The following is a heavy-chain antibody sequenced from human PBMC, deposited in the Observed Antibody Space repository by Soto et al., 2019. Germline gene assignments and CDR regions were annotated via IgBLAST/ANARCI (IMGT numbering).Heavy chain of an antibody. D-gene: IGHD3-10*01. CDR2: IWYDGSNK. J-gene: IGHJ4*02. CDR1: GFTFSSYG. Sequence: QVQLVESGGGVVQPGRSLRLSCAASGFTFSSYGMHWVRQAPGKGLEWVAVIWYDGSNKYYADSVKGRFTISRDNSKNTLYLQMNSLRAEDTAVYYCARGLRFADYGSGSYIFDYWGQGTLVTVSS. CDR3: ARGLRFADYGSGSYIFDY. V-gene: IGHV3-33*01.